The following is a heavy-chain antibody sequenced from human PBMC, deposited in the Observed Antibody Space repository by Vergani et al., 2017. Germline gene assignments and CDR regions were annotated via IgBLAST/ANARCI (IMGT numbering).Heavy chain of an antibody. CDR3: AKYLRDSTDGLPDS. Sequence: QVQLVESGGGVVQPGRSLRLSCAASGFTFSSYGMHWVRQAPGTGLEWVAVISYDGSNKYYADSVKGRFTISRDNSKDILYLQMDSLRSEDTALYYCAKYLRDSTDGLPDSWGPGTLVIVSS. CDR1: GFTFSSYG. D-gene: IGHD2-21*02. J-gene: IGHJ4*02. V-gene: IGHV3-30*18. CDR2: ISYDGSNK.